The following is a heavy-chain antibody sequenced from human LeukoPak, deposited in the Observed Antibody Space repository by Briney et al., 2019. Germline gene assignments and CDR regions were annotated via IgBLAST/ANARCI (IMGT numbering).Heavy chain of an antibody. Sequence: SETLSLTCTVSGYSISSGYYWGWIRPPPGKGLEWIGSIYHSGSTYYDPSLKSRVTISVDTSKNQFSLKLSSVTAADTAVYYCAKSNGYGLVDIWGQGTMVTVSS. CDR3: AKSNGYGLVDI. D-gene: IGHD3-10*01. CDR1: GYSISSGYY. CDR2: IYHSGST. V-gene: IGHV4-38-2*02. J-gene: IGHJ3*02.